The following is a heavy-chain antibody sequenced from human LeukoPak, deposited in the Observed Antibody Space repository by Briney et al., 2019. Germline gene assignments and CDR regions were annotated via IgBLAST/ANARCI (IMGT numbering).Heavy chain of an antibody. D-gene: IGHD6-19*01. CDR1: GFTSITYA. Sequence: HPGGSLRLSCAASGFTSITYAMHWVRQAPGKGLEYVSAITSSGGSTNYANSVKGRFSISRDNSKNTLYLQMGSLRAEDMAVYYCARVAKNQWLAPFDYWGQGTLVIVSS. CDR3: ARVAKNQWLAPFDY. CDR2: ITSSGGST. J-gene: IGHJ4*02. V-gene: IGHV3-64*01.